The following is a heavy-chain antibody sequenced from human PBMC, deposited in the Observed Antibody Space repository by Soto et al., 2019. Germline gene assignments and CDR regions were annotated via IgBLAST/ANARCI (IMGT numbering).Heavy chain of an antibody. D-gene: IGHD4-17*01. V-gene: IGHV4-34*01. CDR3: ARKKRGPWVTTIPLLRPLDY. J-gene: IGHJ4*02. CDR1: GGSFSGYY. CDR2: INHSGST. Sequence: QVQLQQWGAGLLKPSETLSLTCAVYGGSFSGYYWSWIRQPPGKGLEWIGEINHSGSTNYNPSLKSRVTISVDTSKNQFSLKLSSVTAADTAVYYCARKKRGPWVTTIPLLRPLDYWGQGTLVTVSS.